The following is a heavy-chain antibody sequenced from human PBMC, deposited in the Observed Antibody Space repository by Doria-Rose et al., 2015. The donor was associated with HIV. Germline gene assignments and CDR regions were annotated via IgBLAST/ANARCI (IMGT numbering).Heavy chain of an antibody. V-gene: IGHV2-26*01. D-gene: IGHD6-13*01. CDR2: IFSDDER. J-gene: IGHJ4*02. Sequence: QVQLMQSGPVLVKPTETLTLTCTVSGVSLSSPGMGVSWIRQPPGKALEWLANIFSDDERSYKTSPKSRLTISRGTSKSQVVLTMTDTDPVDTATYYCARIKSSRWYHKYYFDFWGQGTLVIVSA. CDR1: GVSLSSPGMG. CDR3: ARIKSSRWYHKYYFDF.